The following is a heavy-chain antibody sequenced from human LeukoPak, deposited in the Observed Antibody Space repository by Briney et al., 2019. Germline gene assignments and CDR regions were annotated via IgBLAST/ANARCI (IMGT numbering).Heavy chain of an antibody. D-gene: IGHD2-2*02. CDR1: GFTFSSYW. V-gene: IGHV3-7*01. CDR3: AREPLYCSSTSCYTEDY. CDR2: IKQDGSEK. Sequence: GGSLRLSCAASGFTFSSYWMSWVRQAPGKGLEWVANIKQDGSEKYYVDSVKGRFTISRDNAKNSLYLQMNSLRAEDTAVYYCAREPLYCSSTSCYTEDYWGQGTLVTVSS. J-gene: IGHJ4*02.